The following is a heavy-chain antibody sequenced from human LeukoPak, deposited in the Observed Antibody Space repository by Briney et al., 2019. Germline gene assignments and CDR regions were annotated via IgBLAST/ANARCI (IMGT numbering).Heavy chain of an antibody. V-gene: IGHV1-18*01. CDR1: GYIFTSYG. D-gene: IGHD6-6*01. CDR2: ISAYNGNT. Sequence: ASVKVSCKASGYIFTSYGISWVRQAPGQGLEWMGWISAYNGNTNYAQKLQGRVTMTTDTSTSTAYMELRSLRSDDTAVYYCAREDSSSPTASPIDYWGQGTLVTVSS. CDR3: AREDSSSPTASPIDY. J-gene: IGHJ4*02.